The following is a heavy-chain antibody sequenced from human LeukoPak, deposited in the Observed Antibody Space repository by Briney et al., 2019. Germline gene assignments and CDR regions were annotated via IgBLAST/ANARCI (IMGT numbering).Heavy chain of an antibody. CDR3: AHTGSNWYQYYFDY. CDR1: GFSLSTSGVG. V-gene: IGHV2-5*02. Sequence: SGPTLVNPTQTLTLTCTFSGFSLSTSGVGVGWIRQPPGKALEWLALIYWDDDERYNPSLKSRVTITKDTSKNQVVLTMTNMDPVDTATYYCAHTGSNWYQYYFDYWGQGTLVTVSS. J-gene: IGHJ4*02. D-gene: IGHD6-13*01. CDR2: IYWDDDE.